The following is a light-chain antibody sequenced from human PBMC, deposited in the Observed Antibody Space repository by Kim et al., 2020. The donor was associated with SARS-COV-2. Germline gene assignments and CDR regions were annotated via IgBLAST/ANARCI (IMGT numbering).Light chain of an antibody. CDR1: QGLNGW. Sequence: DIQMTQSPSIVSASVGETVTITCRASQGLNGWLAWYQQKPGRAPKLLLRKALSLESGVPSRFSGSGFATEFTLTIFNLQPEDSAIYHCQHYNGYPISFGGGTKLEI. J-gene: IGKJ4*01. CDR3: QHYNGYPIS. CDR2: KAL. V-gene: IGKV1-5*03.